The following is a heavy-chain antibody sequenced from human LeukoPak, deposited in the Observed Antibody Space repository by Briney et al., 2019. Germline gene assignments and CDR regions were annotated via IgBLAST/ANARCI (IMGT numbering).Heavy chain of an antibody. CDR2: FNPNSGGT. J-gene: IGHJ6*02. CDR1: GYSFTGFY. V-gene: IGHV1-2*02. CDR3: ARRHYNAMDV. Sequence: GASVKVSCKASGYSFTGFYMYWMRQAPGQGLEWMGWFNPNSGGTNYAQKFQGRVTMTRDTSISTAYMELSGLRSDDTAVYYCARRHYNAMDVWGQGTTVTVSS.